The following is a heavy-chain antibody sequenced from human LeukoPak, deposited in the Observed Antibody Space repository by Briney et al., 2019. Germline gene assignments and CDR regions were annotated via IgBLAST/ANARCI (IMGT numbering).Heavy chain of an antibody. J-gene: IGHJ6*03. Sequence: SETLSLTCTVSGGSINSIDYYWTWIRQPAGKGLEWIGRIYTSGTTNYNPSLQSRVTISLDMSKNQFSLKLTSVTAADTAVYYCARVLGQLVPFSLYYYYMDVWGKGTTVTVSS. D-gene: IGHD6-13*01. CDR2: IYTSGTT. V-gene: IGHV4-61*02. CDR3: ARVLGQLVPFSLYYYYMDV. CDR1: GGSINSIDYY.